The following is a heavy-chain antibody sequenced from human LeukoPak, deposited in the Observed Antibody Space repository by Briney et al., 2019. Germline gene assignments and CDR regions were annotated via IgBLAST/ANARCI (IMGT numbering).Heavy chain of an antibody. Sequence: GGSLRLSCAASGFTFNTYGMHWVRQAPGKGLEWVAFIRYDGSNKYYADSVKGRFTISRDNSKNTLYLQMNSLRAEDTAVYYCAKGPVLLWFGELWGDYFDYWGQGTLVTVSS. V-gene: IGHV3-30*02. CDR2: IRYDGSNK. CDR3: AKGPVLLWFGELWGDYFDY. J-gene: IGHJ4*02. D-gene: IGHD3-10*01. CDR1: GFTFNTYG.